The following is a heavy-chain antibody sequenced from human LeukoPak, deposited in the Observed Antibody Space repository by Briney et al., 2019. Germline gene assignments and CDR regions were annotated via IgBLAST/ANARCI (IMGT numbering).Heavy chain of an antibody. J-gene: IGHJ4*02. CDR2: IYYYEST. CDR3: ARQSGGVGTKIDY. CDR1: GGSIRRYY. D-gene: IGHD3-16*01. V-gene: IGHV4-59*08. Sequence: SDTVSLTHTVCGGSIRRYYWTGIRQPPAKGLEGIGYIYYYESTNYNPSLQSRLNMAVATSKNQFSLSLNSVTAADTAVYYYARQSGGVGTKIDYWGQGTLVTVSS.